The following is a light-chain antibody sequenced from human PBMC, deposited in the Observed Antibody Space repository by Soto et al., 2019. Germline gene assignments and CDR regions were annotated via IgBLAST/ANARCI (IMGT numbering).Light chain of an antibody. CDR1: QSVSSS. CDR2: DAS. J-gene: IGKJ2*01. V-gene: IGKV3-20*01. CDR3: QQYGSSPRT. Sequence: EIVLTQSPGTLSLPPGERATLSCRATQSVSSSLAWYQQKPGQAPRLFIYDASRRATGIPDRFSGSGSGTDFTLTISGLEPEDSAVYYCQQYGSSPRTFGQGTKLEIK.